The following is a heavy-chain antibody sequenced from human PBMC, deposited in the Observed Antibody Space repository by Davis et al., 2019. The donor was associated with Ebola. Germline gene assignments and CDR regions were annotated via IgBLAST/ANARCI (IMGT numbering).Heavy chain of an antibody. CDR1: GFTLSGYW. V-gene: IGHV3-74*01. CDR3: ARDPGVLRFLEWSAYYNMDI. D-gene: IGHD3-3*01. Sequence: HTGGSLRLSCAASGFTLSGYWMYWVRHVPGKGLVWVSSIESDGSKTKYADSVKGRFTISRDNAKNTLYLQMNSLRVEDTAVYYCARDPGVLRFLEWSAYYNMDIWGQGTTVTVSS. J-gene: IGHJ6*01. CDR2: IESDGSKT.